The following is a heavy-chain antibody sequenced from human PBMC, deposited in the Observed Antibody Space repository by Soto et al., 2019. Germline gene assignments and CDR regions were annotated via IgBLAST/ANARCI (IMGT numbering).Heavy chain of an antibody. CDR2: ISYDGSNK. J-gene: IGHJ6*03. Sequence: GGSLRLSCAASGFTFSSYAMHWVRQAPGKGLEWVAVISYDGSNKYYADSVKGRFTISRDNSKNTLYLQMNSLRSEDTAVYYCARGQGLPLLPIVVVPAANYYYYYYMDVWGKGTTVTVSS. D-gene: IGHD2-2*01. V-gene: IGHV3-30-3*01. CDR3: ARGQGLPLLPIVVVPAANYYYYYYMDV. CDR1: GFTFSSYA.